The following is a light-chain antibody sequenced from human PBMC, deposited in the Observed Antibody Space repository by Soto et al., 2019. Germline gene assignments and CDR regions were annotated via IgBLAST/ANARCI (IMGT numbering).Light chain of an antibody. CDR2: AAS. CDR3: QQSYITPPIT. V-gene: IGKV1-39*01. Sequence: DVQITQSPSSLSALVGDRVTTTCRASQSVSRYLNWYQHKPGKAPKLLINAASNLRSGVPSRFSGSGSGTDFTLTIDGLQPEDFAVYYCQQSYITPPITFGQGTRLEI. CDR1: QSVSRY. J-gene: IGKJ5*01.